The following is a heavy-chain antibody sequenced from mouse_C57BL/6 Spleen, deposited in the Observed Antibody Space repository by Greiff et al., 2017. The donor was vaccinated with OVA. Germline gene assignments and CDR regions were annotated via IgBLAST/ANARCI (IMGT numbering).Heavy chain of an antibody. CDR2: ISYDGSN. CDR3: ARDTIYDGYYVGFAY. D-gene: IGHD2-3*01. Sequence: VQLKESGPGLVKPSQSLSLTCSVTGYSITSGYYWNWIRQFPGNKLEWMGYISYDGSNNYNPSLKNRISITRDTSKNQFFLKLNSVTTEDTATYYCARDTIYDGYYVGFAYWGQGTLVTVSA. V-gene: IGHV3-6*01. CDR1: GYSITSGYY. J-gene: IGHJ3*01.